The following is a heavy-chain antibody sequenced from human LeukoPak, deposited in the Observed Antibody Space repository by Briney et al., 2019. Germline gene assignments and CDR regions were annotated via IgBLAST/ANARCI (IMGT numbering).Heavy chain of an antibody. D-gene: IGHD4-23*01. V-gene: IGHV4-39*07. CDR1: GGSISSSSYY. Sequence: SETLSLTCTVSGGSISSSSYYWGWIRQPPGKGLEWIGSIYYSGSTYYNPSLKSRVTISVDTSKNQFSLKLSSVTAADTAVYYCARDGYGGNLDYWGQGTLVTVSS. J-gene: IGHJ4*02. CDR2: IYYSGST. CDR3: ARDGYGGNLDY.